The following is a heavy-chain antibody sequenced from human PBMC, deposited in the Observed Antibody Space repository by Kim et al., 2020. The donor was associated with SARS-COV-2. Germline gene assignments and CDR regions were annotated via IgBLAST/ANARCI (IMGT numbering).Heavy chain of an antibody. V-gene: IGHV4-39*01. Sequence: SETLSLTCTVSGGSISSSYYYSGWIRQPPGKCLDWIGTVYYSRISYYNPSLKSRVTISVDTSENQFSLKLTSVTAADTAVYYCARSYYDILTGHNWFDP. J-gene: IGHJ5*02. CDR2: VYYSRIS. CDR3: ARSYYDILTGHNWFDP. CDR1: GGSISSSYYY. D-gene: IGHD3-9*01.